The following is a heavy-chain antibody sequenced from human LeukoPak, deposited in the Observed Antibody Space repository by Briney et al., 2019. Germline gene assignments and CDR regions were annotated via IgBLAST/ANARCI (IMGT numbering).Heavy chain of an antibody. J-gene: IGHJ4*02. V-gene: IGHV4-34*01. CDR3: ARVRGYYDSSGYDY. CDR2: INHSGST. Sequence: KPSETLSLTCAVYGGSFSGYYWSWIRQPPGKGLEWIGEINHSGSTNYNPSLKSRVTISEDTSKNQISLKLSSVTAADTAVYYCARVRGYYDSSGYDYWGQGTLVTVSS. CDR1: GGSFSGYY. D-gene: IGHD3-22*01.